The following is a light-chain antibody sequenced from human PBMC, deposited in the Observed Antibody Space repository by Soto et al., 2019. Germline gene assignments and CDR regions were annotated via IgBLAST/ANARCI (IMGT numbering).Light chain of an antibody. Sequence: QSVLTQPASVSGSPGQSITISCTGAVSEVAGYTYVSWYQQLPGKGPKVIIYDVSNRPSGVSNRFSGSKSGTTAPLTISGLQAEDEADYYCSSFTSTSGLFGGGTKVTVL. CDR1: VSEVAGYTY. CDR3: SSFTSTSGL. J-gene: IGLJ2*01. CDR2: DVS. V-gene: IGLV2-14*03.